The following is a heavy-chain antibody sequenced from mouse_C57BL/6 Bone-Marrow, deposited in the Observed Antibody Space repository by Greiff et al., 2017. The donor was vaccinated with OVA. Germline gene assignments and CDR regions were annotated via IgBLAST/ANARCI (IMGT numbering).Heavy chain of an antibody. Sequence: EVQLQESGPELVKPGDSVKISCKASGYSFTGYFMNWVMQSHGKSLEWIGRINPYNGDTFYQKFKGKATLTVDKSSSTAHMELRSLTSEDSAVYYCARSDYDYGLYAMDYWGQGTSVTVSS. V-gene: IGHV1-20*01. CDR3: ARSDYDYGLYAMDY. J-gene: IGHJ4*01. D-gene: IGHD2-4*01. CDR2: INPYNGDT. CDR1: GYSFTGYF.